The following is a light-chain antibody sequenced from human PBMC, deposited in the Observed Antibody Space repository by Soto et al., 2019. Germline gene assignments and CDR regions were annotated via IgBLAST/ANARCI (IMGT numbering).Light chain of an antibody. CDR3: QQYSNWPPFT. V-gene: IGKV3-15*01. CDR1: QSVSSN. Sequence: EVVMTQSPATLSVSPGERATLSCRASQSVSSNLAWYQQKPGQAPRLLIYGASTRATGIPARFSGSGSVTECTLTISSLQSEDFAVYYCQQYSNWPPFTFGPGTKVDIK. CDR2: GAS. J-gene: IGKJ3*01.